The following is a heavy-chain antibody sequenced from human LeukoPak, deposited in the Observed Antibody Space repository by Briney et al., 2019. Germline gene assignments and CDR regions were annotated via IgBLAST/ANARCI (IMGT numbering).Heavy chain of an antibody. D-gene: IGHD3-3*01. V-gene: IGHV4-59*12. Sequence: SETPSLTCTVSGGSISRYYWSWIRQPPGKGLEWIGYIYYSGSTNYNPSLKSRVTISVDTSKNQFSLKLSSVTAADTAVYYCARAINFWSGYGAFDIWGQGTMVTVSS. CDR3: ARAINFWSGYGAFDI. CDR2: IYYSGST. CDR1: GGSISRYY. J-gene: IGHJ3*02.